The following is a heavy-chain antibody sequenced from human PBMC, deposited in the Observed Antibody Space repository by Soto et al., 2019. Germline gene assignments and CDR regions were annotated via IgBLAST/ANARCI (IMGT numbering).Heavy chain of an antibody. CDR3: AKATDFWSGYVDY. J-gene: IGHJ4*02. CDR1: GFTFSSYG. CDR2: ISYDGSNK. Sequence: QVQLVESGGGVVQPGRSLRLSCAASGFTFSSYGMHWVRQAPGKGLEWVAVISYDGSNKYYADSVKGRFTISRDNSKNTLYLQTNSLRAEDTAVYYCAKATDFWSGYVDYWGRGTLVTVSS. D-gene: IGHD3-3*01. V-gene: IGHV3-30*18.